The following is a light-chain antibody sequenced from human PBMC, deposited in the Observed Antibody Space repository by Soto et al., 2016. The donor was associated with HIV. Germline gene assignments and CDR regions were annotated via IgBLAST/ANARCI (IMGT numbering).Light chain of an antibody. CDR3: LQDYNYPHT. Sequence: IQMTQSPSTLSASVGDRVTITCRASHSISDWLAWYQKKPGKAPKLLIYAAFSLQSGVPSRFSGSGSGTDFTLTISSLQPEDFATYYCLQDYNYPHTFGQGTKLEIK. J-gene: IGKJ2*01. CDR1: HSISDW. V-gene: IGKV1-6*01. CDR2: AAF.